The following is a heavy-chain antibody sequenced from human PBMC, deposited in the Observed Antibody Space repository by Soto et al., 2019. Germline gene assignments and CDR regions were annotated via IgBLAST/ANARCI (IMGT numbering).Heavy chain of an antibody. J-gene: IGHJ4*02. V-gene: IGHV3-21*01. D-gene: IGHD3-10*01. CDR1: GFTFSSYS. CDR3: TRSITMARGVIDY. CDR2: ISSSSSYI. Sequence: EVQLVESGGGLVKPGGSLRLSCAASGFTFSSYSMNWVRQAPGKGLEWVSSISSSSSYIYYADSVKGRFTISRDNAKNSLYLQMNSLRAEDTAVYYCTRSITMARGVIDYWGQGTLVTVSS.